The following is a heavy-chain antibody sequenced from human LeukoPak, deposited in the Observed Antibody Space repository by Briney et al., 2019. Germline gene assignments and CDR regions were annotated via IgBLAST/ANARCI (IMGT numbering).Heavy chain of an antibody. CDR1: GYTFTSYG. Sequence: ASVKVSCKASGYTFTSYGISWVRQAPGQGLEWMGWINTNTGNPTYAQGFTGRFVFSLDTSVSTAYLQISSLKAEDTAVYYCARDQVVRGVAFIDYWGQGTLVTVSS. D-gene: IGHD3-10*01. J-gene: IGHJ4*02. V-gene: IGHV7-4-1*02. CDR2: INTNTGNP. CDR3: ARDQVVRGVAFIDY.